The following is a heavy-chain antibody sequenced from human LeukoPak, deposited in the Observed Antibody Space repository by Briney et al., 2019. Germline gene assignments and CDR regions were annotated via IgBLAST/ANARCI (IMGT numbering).Heavy chain of an antibody. Sequence: ASVKVSCKASGYTFTSYAISWVPQAPGQGLEWMGWISGYNGNTKYAQKVQGRVTMTTDTSTSTAYMELRSLRSDDTAVYYCARGYSYGSDYYYGMDVWGQGTTVTVSS. CDR1: GYTFTSYA. D-gene: IGHD5-18*01. CDR3: ARGYSYGSDYYYGMDV. CDR2: ISGYNGNT. V-gene: IGHV1-18*01. J-gene: IGHJ6*02.